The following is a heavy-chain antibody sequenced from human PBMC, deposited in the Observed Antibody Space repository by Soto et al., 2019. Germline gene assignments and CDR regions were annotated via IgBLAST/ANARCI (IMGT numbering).Heavy chain of an antibody. CDR3: AGLGGYREGDNWFDP. J-gene: IGHJ5*02. Sequence: EVQLVESGGGLVKPGGSLRLSCAASGFTFSSYSMNWVRQAPGKGLEWVSSISSSSSYIYYADSVKGRFTISRDNAXTSLYLEMNSLGAEDTAVYYCAGLGGYREGDNWFDPWGQGTLVTVSS. CDR1: GFTFSSYS. CDR2: ISSSSSYI. D-gene: IGHD6-19*01. V-gene: IGHV3-21*01.